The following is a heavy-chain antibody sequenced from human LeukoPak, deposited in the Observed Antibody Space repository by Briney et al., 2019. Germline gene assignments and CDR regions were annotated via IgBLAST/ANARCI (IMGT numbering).Heavy chain of an antibody. CDR2: ISASGGST. V-gene: IGHV3-23*01. D-gene: IGHD3-10*01. CDR3: AKDVYGSGIDY. CDR1: GFTFNSYG. Sequence: GGTLRLSCAASGFTFNSYGMSWVRQAPGKGLEWVSAISASGGSTHYADSVKGRFTISRDNSKNTLYLQMNSLRAEDTAVYYCAKDVYGSGIDYWGQGTLVTVSS. J-gene: IGHJ4*02.